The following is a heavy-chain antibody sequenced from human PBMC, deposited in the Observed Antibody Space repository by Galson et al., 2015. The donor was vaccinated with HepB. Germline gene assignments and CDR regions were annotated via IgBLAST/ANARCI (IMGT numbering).Heavy chain of an antibody. D-gene: IGHD6-13*01. CDR1: GDSINTDSFY. J-gene: IGHJ4*02. V-gene: IGHV4-39*01. CDR2: IYYTGIT. Sequence: ETLSLTCTVSGDSINTDSFYWGWIRQPPGKGLEWIGTIYYTGITYYNPSLVSRVSISIYTPQNQFSLKLRSVTASDTALYYCARHGGSTWYYFDQWGQGTLVTVSS. CDR3: ARHGGSTWYYFDQ.